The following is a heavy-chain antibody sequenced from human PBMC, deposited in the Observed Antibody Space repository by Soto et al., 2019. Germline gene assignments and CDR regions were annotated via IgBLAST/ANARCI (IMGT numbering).Heavy chain of an antibody. V-gene: IGHV3-23*01. CDR1: GFTISSYA. Sequence: GGSLRLSCAASGFTISSYAMSWVRQAPGKGLEWVSAISGSGGSTYYADSVKGRFTISRDNSKNTLYLQMNSLRAEDTAVYYCAKDSDILTGYYDYWGQGTLVTVSS. CDR2: ISGSGGST. CDR3: AKDSDILTGYYDY. J-gene: IGHJ4*02. D-gene: IGHD3-9*01.